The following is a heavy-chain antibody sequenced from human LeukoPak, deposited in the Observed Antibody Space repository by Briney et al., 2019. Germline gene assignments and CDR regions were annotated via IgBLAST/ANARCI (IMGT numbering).Heavy chain of an antibody. D-gene: IGHD4-17*01. Sequence: SETLSLTCTVSSGSISTSNYYWGWVRQPPGKALEWIGNIFYSGSTYYSPSLKSRVTISVDTSKNQFSLKLNSVTAADTAVYYCARAGYGDSDFDYWGQGTPVTVSS. V-gene: IGHV4-39*07. J-gene: IGHJ4*02. CDR3: ARAGYGDSDFDY. CDR2: IFYSGST. CDR1: SGSISTSNYY.